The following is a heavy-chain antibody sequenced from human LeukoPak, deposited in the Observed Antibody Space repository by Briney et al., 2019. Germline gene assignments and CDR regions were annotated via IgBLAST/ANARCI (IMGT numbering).Heavy chain of an antibody. D-gene: IGHD3-9*01. V-gene: IGHV3-7*03. J-gene: IGHJ4*02. Sequence: PGGSLRLSCAASGFTFSSYWMSWVRQAPGKGPEWVANIKQDESEKYYVDSVKGRFTISRDNSKNTLYLQMNSLRAEDTAVYYCAKDRGGLTGRESDYWGQGTLVTVSS. CDR2: IKQDESEK. CDR3: AKDRGGLTGRESDY. CDR1: GFTFSSYW.